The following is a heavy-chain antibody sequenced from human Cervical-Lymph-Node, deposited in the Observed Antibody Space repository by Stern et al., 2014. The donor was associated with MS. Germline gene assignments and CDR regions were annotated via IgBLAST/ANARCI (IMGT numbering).Heavy chain of an antibody. V-gene: IGHV3-11*01. J-gene: IGHJ6*02. CDR1: GFTFSDYY. D-gene: IGHD3-3*01. CDR2: ISSSGSPI. Sequence: QVQLVESGGGLVKPGGSLRLSCAASGFTFSDYYMNWIRQAPGKGLEWVSYISSSGSPIYYADSVKGRFTISRDNAKNSVYLQMNSLRAEDTAMYYCARGLTYYDFWSGYFPSGMDVWGQGTTVTVTS. CDR3: ARGLTYYDFWSGYFPSGMDV.